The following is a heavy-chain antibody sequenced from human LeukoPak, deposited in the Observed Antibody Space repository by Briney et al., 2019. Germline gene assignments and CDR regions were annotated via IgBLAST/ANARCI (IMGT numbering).Heavy chain of an antibody. J-gene: IGHJ4*02. CDR2: IYTSGST. D-gene: IGHD4-23*01. V-gene: IGHV4-61*02. CDR1: GGSISSGSYY. Sequence: SETLSLTCTVSGGSISSGSYYWSWIRQPAGKGLEWIGRIYTSGSTNYNPSLKSRVTISVDTSKNQFFLKLSSVTAADTAVYYCARVNGGTLDYWGQGTLVTVSS. CDR3: ARVNGGTLDY.